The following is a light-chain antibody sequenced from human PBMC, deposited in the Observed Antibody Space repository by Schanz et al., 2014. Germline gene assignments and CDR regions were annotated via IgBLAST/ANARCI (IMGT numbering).Light chain of an antibody. J-gene: IGKJ1*01. CDR2: GAS. Sequence: EIVLTQSPGTLPLSPGERATLSCRASQSVSSSYLAWYQQKPGQAPRLLIYGASSRATGIPDRISGSGSGTDFTLTISRLEPEDFGVYYCQEYGSSRTFGQGTKVEI. CDR3: QEYGSSRT. V-gene: IGKV3-20*01. CDR1: QSVSSSY.